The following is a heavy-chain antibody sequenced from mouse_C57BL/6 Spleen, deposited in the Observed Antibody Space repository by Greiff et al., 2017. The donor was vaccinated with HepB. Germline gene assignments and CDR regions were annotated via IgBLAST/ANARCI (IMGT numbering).Heavy chain of an antibody. CDR2: IRSKSNNYAT. CDR1: GFSFNTYA. CDR3: VRSYYGSYWYFDV. J-gene: IGHJ1*03. D-gene: IGHD1-1*01. V-gene: IGHV10-1*01. Sequence: EVHLVESGGGLVQPKGSLKLSCAASGFSFNTYAMNWVRQAPGKGLEWVARIRSKSNNYATYYAVSVKDRFTISRDDSESMLYLQMNNLKTEDTAVYYCVRSYYGSYWYFDVWGTGTTVTVSS.